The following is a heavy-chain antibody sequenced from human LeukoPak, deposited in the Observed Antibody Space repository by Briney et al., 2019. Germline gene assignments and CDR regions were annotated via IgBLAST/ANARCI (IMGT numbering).Heavy chain of an antibody. CDR2: ISGSGGST. CDR1: GFTFSSYA. J-gene: IGHJ4*02. Sequence: GGSLRLSCAASGFTFSSYAMSWVRQAPGKGLEWVSAISGSGGSTYYADSVKGRFTISRDNSKNTLYLQMNSLRAEDTAVYYCAKGYDILTGYCGWGLLDYWGQGTLVTVSS. V-gene: IGHV3-23*01. D-gene: IGHD3-9*01. CDR3: AKGYDILTGYCGWGLLDY.